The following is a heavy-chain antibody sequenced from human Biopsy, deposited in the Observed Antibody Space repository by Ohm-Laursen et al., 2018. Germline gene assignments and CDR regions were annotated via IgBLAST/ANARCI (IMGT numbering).Heavy chain of an antibody. CDR2: IFNSANT. CDR3: ARGDYFDSNGYFWFDP. CDR1: GGSISNGGYY. D-gene: IGHD3-22*01. V-gene: IGHV4-31*01. Sequence: TLSLTWTVSGGSISNGGYYWSWIRQRPGKGLEWIGYIFNSANTYYNPSLKNLITISGDTSKNQFSLKLNSVTAADTAVYYCARGDYFDSNGYFWFDPWGQGTLVTVSS. J-gene: IGHJ5*02.